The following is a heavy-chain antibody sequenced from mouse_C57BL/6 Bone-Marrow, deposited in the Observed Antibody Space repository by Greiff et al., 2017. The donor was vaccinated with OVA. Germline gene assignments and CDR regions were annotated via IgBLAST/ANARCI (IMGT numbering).Heavy chain of an antibody. J-gene: IGHJ2*01. Sequence: SGTVLARPGASVKMSCKTSGYTFTSYWMHWVKQRPGQGLEWIGAIYPGNSDTSYNQKFKGKAKLTAVTSASTAYMELSSLTNEDSAVYYCTGTHGSLMGYFDYWGQGTTLTVSS. CDR2: IYPGNSDT. CDR1: GYTFTSYW. CDR3: TGTHGSLMGYFDY. V-gene: IGHV1-5*01. D-gene: IGHD1-1*01.